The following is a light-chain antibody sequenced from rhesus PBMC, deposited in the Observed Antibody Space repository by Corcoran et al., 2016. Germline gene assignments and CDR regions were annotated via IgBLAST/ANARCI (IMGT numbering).Light chain of an antibody. CDR3: QQYGSWPQT. V-gene: IGKV1-22*01. CDR2: KAS. CDR1: QSISSW. Sequence: DIQMTQSPSSLSASVGDTVTITCRASQSISSWLDWYQQKPGKAPTDRIYKASSLQSGVPSRFSGSGAGTYVTLPISSLQPEDFVVYYCQQYGSWPQTFGQGTKVEIK. J-gene: IGKJ1*01.